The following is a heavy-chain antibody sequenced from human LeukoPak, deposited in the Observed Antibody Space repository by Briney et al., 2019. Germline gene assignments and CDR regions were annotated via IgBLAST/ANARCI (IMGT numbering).Heavy chain of an antibody. V-gene: IGHV3-21*01. D-gene: IGHD1-26*01. CDR3: TRDMQGSRLYLVGSQND. J-gene: IGHJ4*02. CDR1: GFTFSSYS. CDR2: ISTSSSYI. Sequence: GGSLRLSCAASGFTFSSYSMNWVRQAPGKGLEWVSSISTSSSYIYYADSVKGRFTISRDNAKHSLYLQMNSLRVEDSALYYCTRDMQGSRLYLVGSQNDWGQGTLVTVSS.